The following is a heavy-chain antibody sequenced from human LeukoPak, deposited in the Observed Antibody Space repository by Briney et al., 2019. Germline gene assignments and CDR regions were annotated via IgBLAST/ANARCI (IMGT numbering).Heavy chain of an antibody. V-gene: IGHV3-23*01. Sequence: GGSLRLSCAASGFTFSSYAMSWVRQAPGKGLEWVPAISGSGGSTYYADSVKDRFTISRDNSKNTLYLQMNSLRAEDTAVYYCAKDFFPLGEFVFDYWGQGTLVTLSS. CDR1: GFTFSSYA. CDR2: ISGSGGST. J-gene: IGHJ4*02. CDR3: AKDFFPLGEFVFDY. D-gene: IGHD3-10*01.